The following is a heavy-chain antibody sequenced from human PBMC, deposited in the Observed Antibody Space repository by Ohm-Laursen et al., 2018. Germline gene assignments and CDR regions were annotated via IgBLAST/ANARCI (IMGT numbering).Heavy chain of an antibody. D-gene: IGHD1-14*01. V-gene: IGHV3-11*01. J-gene: IGHJ4*02. Sequence: GSLRLSCAASGFSFSDYDMSWIRQAPGKGPEWISYIRRDSKTIDYVDSVKGRFTIARDNAKNSLYLQMNSLRAEDTAMYYCARGGQRYFIYWGQGTLVAVSS. CDR1: GFSFSDYD. CDR3: ARGGQRYFIY. CDR2: IRRDSKTI.